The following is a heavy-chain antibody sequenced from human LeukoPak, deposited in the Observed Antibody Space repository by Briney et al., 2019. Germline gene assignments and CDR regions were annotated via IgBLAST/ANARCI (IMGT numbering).Heavy chain of an antibody. V-gene: IGHV3-23*01. CDR2: ISDSGDNT. CDR1: AFTFSNYA. Sequence: GGSLRLSGAASAFTFSNYAMSWVRQAPGKGLEWFSTISDSGDNTYYEYYVKGRFTIARANSKSTLYLEMNSLRAEDTAVYYCPQHSSRLSGYDHLDYWGQGTVVSVS. D-gene: IGHD5-12*01. CDR3: PQHSSRLSGYDHLDY. J-gene: IGHJ4*02.